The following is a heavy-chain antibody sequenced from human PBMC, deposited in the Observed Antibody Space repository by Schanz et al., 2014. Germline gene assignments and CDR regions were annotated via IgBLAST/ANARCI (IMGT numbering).Heavy chain of an antibody. V-gene: IGHV1-69*04. CDR2: IIPSLGLA. Sequence: QVQLVQSEAEVKKPGSSVKVSCKASGGTFSSFGINWVRQAPGQGLEWMGRIIPSLGLAKYEQKFQDKVTITADTSTTTAYMELSGLRSEDTAVYYCARDRLECGAEYYSVEVFEIWGQGTLVIVSS. D-gene: IGHD2-21*01. CDR1: GGTFSSFG. CDR3: ARDRLECGAEYYSVEVFEI. J-gene: IGHJ4*02.